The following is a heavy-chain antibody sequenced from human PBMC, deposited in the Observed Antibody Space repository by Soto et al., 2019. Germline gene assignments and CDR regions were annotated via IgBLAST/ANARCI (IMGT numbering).Heavy chain of an antibody. V-gene: IGHV4-30-4*01. CDR1: GGSISGGVHS. D-gene: IGHD2-8*01. J-gene: IGHJ2*01. Sequence: QVQLQESGPGLVKPSETLSLTCTVSGGSISGGVHSWSWIRQPPGKGLEWIGHIFDSGSTYYNPSLKSRLTISVDTSKNHFSLRLTCVTAADTAVYYCARDIMPLTNHWYFDLWGRGTLVTVSS. CDR2: IFDSGST. CDR3: ARDIMPLTNHWYFDL.